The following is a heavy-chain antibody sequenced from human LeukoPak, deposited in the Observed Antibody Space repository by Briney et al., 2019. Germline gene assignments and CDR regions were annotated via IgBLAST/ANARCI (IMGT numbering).Heavy chain of an antibody. V-gene: IGHV3-49*04. Sequence: GGSLRLSCTASGFTFGDYAMSWVRQAPGKGLEWVGFIRSKAYGGTTEYAASVKGRFTISRDDSKSIAYLQMNSLKTEDTAVYYCTRDIVVVPAAILDYYYYSMDVWGRGTTVTVSS. CDR3: TRDIVVVPAAILDYYYYSMDV. J-gene: IGHJ6*02. CDR1: GFTFGDYA. D-gene: IGHD2-2*01. CDR2: IRSKAYGGTT.